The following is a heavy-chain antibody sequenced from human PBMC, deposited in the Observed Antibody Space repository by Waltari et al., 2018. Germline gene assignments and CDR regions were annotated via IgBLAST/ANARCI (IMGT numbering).Heavy chain of an antibody. Sequence: QVQLVQSGAEVKKPGSSVKVSCMPYVATFSSYAISWVRQAPGQGLEWLEGIIPIFGTGNYAKKFQGRVTITADESTSTAYMELSSLRSEDTAVYYCARAANFWSGYYEGDDYWGQGTLVTVSS. CDR3: ARAANFWSGYYEGDDY. CDR2: IIPIFGTG. CDR1: VATFSSYA. V-gene: IGHV1-69*01. J-gene: IGHJ4*02. D-gene: IGHD3-3*01.